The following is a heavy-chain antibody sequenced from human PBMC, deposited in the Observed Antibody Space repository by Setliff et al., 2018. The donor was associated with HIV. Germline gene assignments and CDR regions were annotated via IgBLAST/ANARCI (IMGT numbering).Heavy chain of an antibody. CDR1: GYSISSGYY. CDR3: ARDDSIVLVPAIMRGDGFDF. D-gene: IGHD2-2*01. Sequence: PSETLSLTCAVSGYSISSGYYWGWIRQPPGKGLQWIGSIFHSGSTYYNPSLKSRVTFSVDTFKNQFSLKLSSVTAADTAIYYCARDDSIVLVPAIMRGDGFDFWGQGRMVTVSS. V-gene: IGHV4-38-2*02. CDR2: IFHSGST. J-gene: IGHJ3*01.